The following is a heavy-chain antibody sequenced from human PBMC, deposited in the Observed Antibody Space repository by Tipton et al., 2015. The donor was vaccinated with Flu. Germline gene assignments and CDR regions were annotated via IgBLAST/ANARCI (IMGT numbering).Heavy chain of an antibody. Sequence: QLVQSGAEVKKPGASVKVSCKASGYTFTSYGISWVRQAPGQGPEWMGWISAYNGNTNYAQKLQGRVTMTTDTSTSTAYMELRSLRSDDTAVYYCARDPSSYSSSWPYSYYGMDVWGQGTTVTVSS. CDR1: GYTFTSYG. CDR2: ISAYNGNT. J-gene: IGHJ6*02. CDR3: ARDPSSYSSSWPYSYYGMDV. V-gene: IGHV1-18*01. D-gene: IGHD6-13*01.